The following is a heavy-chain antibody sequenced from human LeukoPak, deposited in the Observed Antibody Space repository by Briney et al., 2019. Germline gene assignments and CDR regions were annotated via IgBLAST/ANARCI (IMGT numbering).Heavy chain of an antibody. D-gene: IGHD1-26*01. Sequence: GGSLRLSCSASGFTFSSYGMHWVRQAPGKGLEYVPGISDSGGSTYSADSVKGRFTISRDNAKNSLYLQMHSLRDEDTAVYYCARAWYSWGYYFDYWGQGTLVTVSS. CDR2: ISDSGGST. V-gene: IGHV3-64*04. CDR3: ARAWYSWGYYFDY. J-gene: IGHJ4*02. CDR1: GFTFSSYG.